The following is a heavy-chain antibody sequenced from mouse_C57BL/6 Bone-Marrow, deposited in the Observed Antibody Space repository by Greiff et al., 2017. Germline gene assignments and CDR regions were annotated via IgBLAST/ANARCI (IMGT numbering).Heavy chain of an antibody. J-gene: IGHJ4*01. CDR2: ISDGGSYT. CDR3: ARDGYYAMDY. CDR1: GFTFSSYA. Sequence: EVQLVESGGGLVKPGGSLKLSCAASGFTFSSYAMSWVRQTPEKRLEWVATISDGGSYTYYPDNVKGRFTISRDNAKNNLYLQMSHLKSEDTAMYDCARDGYYAMDYGGQGTSVTVSS. V-gene: IGHV5-4*01.